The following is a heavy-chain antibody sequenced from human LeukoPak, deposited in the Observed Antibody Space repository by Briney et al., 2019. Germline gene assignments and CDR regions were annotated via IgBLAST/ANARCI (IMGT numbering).Heavy chain of an antibody. CDR2: ISYDGSNK. J-gene: IGHJ4*02. D-gene: IGHD6-19*01. CDR1: GFTFSSYG. CDR3: ARESPTVAGPPSSAPDY. Sequence: GGSLRLSCAASGFTFSSYGMHWVRQAPGKGLEWVAVISYDGSNKYYADSVKGRFTISRDNSKNTLYLQMNSLRAEDTAVYYCARESPTVAGPPSSAPDYWGQGTLVTVSS. V-gene: IGHV3-30*04.